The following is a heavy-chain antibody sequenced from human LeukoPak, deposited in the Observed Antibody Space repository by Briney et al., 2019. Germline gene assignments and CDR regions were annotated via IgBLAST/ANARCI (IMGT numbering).Heavy chain of an antibody. CDR3: ARHRIGVPAARGGGRPFDY. CDR2: ISYDGSNK. J-gene: IGHJ4*02. D-gene: IGHD2-2*01. V-gene: IGHV3-30*03. CDR1: GFTFSSYG. Sequence: PTGGSLRLSCAASGFTFSSYGMHWVRQAPGKGLEWVAVISYDGSNKYYADSVKGRFAISRDNSKNTLYLQMNSLRAEDTAVYYCARHRIGVPAARGGGRPFDYWGQGTLVTVSS.